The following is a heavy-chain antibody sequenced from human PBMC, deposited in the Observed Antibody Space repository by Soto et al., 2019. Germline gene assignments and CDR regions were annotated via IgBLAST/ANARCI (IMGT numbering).Heavy chain of an antibody. J-gene: IGHJ3*02. Sequence: QVQLQESGPGLVKPSQTLSLTCTVSGGSISSGDYYWSWIRQPPGKGLEWIGYIYYIGSTYYNPSLKRRVTISVDPSKNQFPLKLSYVTAADTAVYYCARGRNYYDRANAFDIWGQGTMVTVSS. CDR3: ARGRNYYDRANAFDI. CDR2: IYYIGST. V-gene: IGHV4-30-4*01. D-gene: IGHD3-22*01. CDR1: GGSISSGDYY.